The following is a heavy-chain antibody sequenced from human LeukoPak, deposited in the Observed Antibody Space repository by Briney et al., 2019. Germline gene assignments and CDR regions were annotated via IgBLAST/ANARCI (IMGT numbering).Heavy chain of an antibody. Sequence: ASVKVSCKVSGYTFTELSMHWVRQAPGKGLEWMGGFDPEDGETIYAQKFQGRVTMTEDTSTDTAYMELSSLRSEDTAVYYCARGLRGFWSGYYTYNWFDPWGQGTLVTVSS. CDR2: FDPEDGET. CDR3: ARGLRGFWSGYYTYNWFDP. D-gene: IGHD3-3*01. V-gene: IGHV1-24*01. CDR1: GYTFTELS. J-gene: IGHJ5*02.